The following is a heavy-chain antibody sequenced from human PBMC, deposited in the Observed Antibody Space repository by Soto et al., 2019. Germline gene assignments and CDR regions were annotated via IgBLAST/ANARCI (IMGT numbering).Heavy chain of an antibody. CDR2: ISGSGGST. J-gene: IGHJ6*03. D-gene: IGHD3-3*01. CDR3: AKLYYGDYFMDV. CDR1: GFTFSSYA. Sequence: PGGSLKLSCAASGFTFSSYAMGWVRQAPGKGLEWVSAISGSGGSTYYADSVKGRFTISRDNSKNTLYLQMNSLRAEDTAVYYCAKLYYGDYFMDVWGKGTTVTVSS. V-gene: IGHV3-23*01.